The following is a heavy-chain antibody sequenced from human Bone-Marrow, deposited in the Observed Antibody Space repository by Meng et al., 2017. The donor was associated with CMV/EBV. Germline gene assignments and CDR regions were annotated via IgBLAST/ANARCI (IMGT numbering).Heavy chain of an antibody. Sequence: GESLKISCAASGFTFSHYGLHWVRHAPGKGLQWLALISYDGSNKQYADSAKGRFTVSRDNSQNTLFLQMNSLRPEDTAVYYCATSRLRAGADRETDFWGQGALVTVSS. D-gene: IGHD4/OR15-4a*01. J-gene: IGHJ4*02. CDR1: GFTFSHYG. CDR3: ATSRLRAGADRETDF. V-gene: IGHV3-30*03. CDR2: ISYDGSNK.